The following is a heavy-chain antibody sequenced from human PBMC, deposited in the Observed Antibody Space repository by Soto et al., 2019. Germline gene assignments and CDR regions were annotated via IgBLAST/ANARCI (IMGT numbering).Heavy chain of an antibody. CDR1: GYPVTAYY. D-gene: IGHD3-3*01. V-gene: IGHV1-2*02. CDR3: ARGGGVGVAGSAAFDM. CDR2: INPAPGAA. J-gene: IGHJ3*02. Sequence: QLHLVQSGAVVKKPGASVTVSCSASGYPVTAYYMHWVRQAPGRGLEWMGGINPAPGAAKYTQTFQGRVTMPRDTSTGTVFMELGGLTSADTAVFYWARGGGVGVAGSAAFDMWGQGTLVTVSS.